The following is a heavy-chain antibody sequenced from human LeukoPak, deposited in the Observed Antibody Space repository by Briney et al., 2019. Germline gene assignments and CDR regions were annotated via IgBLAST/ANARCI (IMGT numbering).Heavy chain of an antibody. CDR3: AKGDFVVVPAAEDY. D-gene: IGHD2-2*01. J-gene: IGHJ4*02. V-gene: IGHV3-21*04. CDR1: GFTFSSYS. Sequence: NPGGSLRLSCAASGFTFSSYSMNWVRQAPGKGLEWVSSISSSSSYIYYADSVKGRFTISRDNSKNTLYLQMNSLRAEDTAVYYCAKGDFVVVPAAEDYWGQGTLVTVSS. CDR2: ISSSSSYI.